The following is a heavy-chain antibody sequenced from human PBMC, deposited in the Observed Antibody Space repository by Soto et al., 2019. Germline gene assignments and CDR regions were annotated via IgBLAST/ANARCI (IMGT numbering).Heavy chain of an antibody. V-gene: IGHV4-59*01. D-gene: IGHD3-3*01. CDR1: GGSISSYY. CDR3: ARVQGYYDFWSGYYNGPGWFDP. Sequence: SETLSLTCTVSGGSISSYYWSWIRQPPGKGLEWIGYIYYSGSTNYNPSLKSRATISVDTSKNQFSLKLSSVTAADTAVYYCARVQGYYDFWSGYYNGPGWFDPWGQGTLVTVSS. CDR2: IYYSGST. J-gene: IGHJ5*02.